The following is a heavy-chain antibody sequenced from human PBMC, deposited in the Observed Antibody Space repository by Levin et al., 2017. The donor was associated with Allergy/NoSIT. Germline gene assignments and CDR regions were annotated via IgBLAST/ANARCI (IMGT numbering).Heavy chain of an antibody. Sequence: GESLKISCKATGYSFTSYGISWVRQAPGQGLEWMGWISAYNGNTNYAQNLQGRVAMTTDPSTSTAYMEMRSLRSDDTAVYYCARDGDSSGPYYGMDVWGQGTTVTVSS. V-gene: IGHV1-18*01. CDR1: GYSFTSYG. CDR3: ARDGDSSGPYYGMDV. J-gene: IGHJ6*02. CDR2: ISAYNGNT. D-gene: IGHD6-19*01.